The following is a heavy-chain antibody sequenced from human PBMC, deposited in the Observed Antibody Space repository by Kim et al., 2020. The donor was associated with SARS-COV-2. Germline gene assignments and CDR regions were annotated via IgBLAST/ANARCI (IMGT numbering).Heavy chain of an antibody. D-gene: IGHD6-19*01. CDR3: ARSRYSSGWYGSHNWFDP. V-gene: IGHV4-34*01. CDR1: GGSFSGYY. J-gene: IGHJ5*02. CDR2: INHSGST. Sequence: SETLSLTCAVYGGSFSGYYWSWIRQPPGKGLEWIGEINHSGSTNYNPSLKSRVTISVDTSKNQFSLKLSTVTAADTAVYYGARSRYSSGWYGSHNWFDPWGQGTLVTVSS.